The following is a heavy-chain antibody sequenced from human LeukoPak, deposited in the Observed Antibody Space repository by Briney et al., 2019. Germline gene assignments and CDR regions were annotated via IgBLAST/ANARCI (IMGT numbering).Heavy chain of an antibody. D-gene: IGHD6-13*01. CDR3: AREHSSSWAFDY. CDR1: GFTFSSYW. V-gene: IGHV3-74*01. Sequence: GGSLRLSCAASGFTFSSYWMHWVRQAPGKGLVWVSRINSDGSSTSYADSVKGRFTIPRDNAKNTLYLQMNSLRAEDTAVYYCAREHSSSWAFDYWGQGTLVTVSS. J-gene: IGHJ4*02. CDR2: INSDGSST.